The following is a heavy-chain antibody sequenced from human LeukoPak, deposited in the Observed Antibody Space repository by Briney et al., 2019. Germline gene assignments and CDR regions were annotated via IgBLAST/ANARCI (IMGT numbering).Heavy chain of an antibody. CDR3: TREAAAGIDY. Sequence: GGSLRLSCAASGFTFSSYNMNWVRQAPGKGLEWVSSISSSSSYYADSVKGRFTISRDNAKNSLYLQMNSLRAEDTAVYFCTREAAAGIDYWGQGTLVTVSS. J-gene: IGHJ4*02. D-gene: IGHD6-13*01. CDR2: ISSSSS. CDR1: GFTFSSYN. V-gene: IGHV3-21*01.